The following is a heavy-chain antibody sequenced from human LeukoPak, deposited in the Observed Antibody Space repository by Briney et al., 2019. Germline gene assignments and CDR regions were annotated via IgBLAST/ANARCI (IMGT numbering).Heavy chain of an antibody. Sequence: GRSLRLSCAASGFTFSSYGMHWVRQAPGKGLEWVAVIPYDGSNKYYADSVKGRFTISRDNSKNTLYLQMNSLRAEDTAVYYCAKDPGHSSSWYYFDYWGQGTLVTVSS. V-gene: IGHV3-30*18. CDR3: AKDPGHSSSWYYFDY. J-gene: IGHJ4*02. CDR1: GFTFSSYG. CDR2: IPYDGSNK. D-gene: IGHD6-13*01.